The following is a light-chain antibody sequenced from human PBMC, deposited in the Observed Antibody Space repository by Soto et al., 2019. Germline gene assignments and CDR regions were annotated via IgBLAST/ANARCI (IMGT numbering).Light chain of an antibody. CDR1: QSISTY. CDR3: QHSYSSPPWK. V-gene: IGKV1-39*01. Sequence: DIQITQSPSSLSASVVDRVTISFLASQSISTYLNWYQQKPGTAPRLLIYRASSVKSGVPPRFSGSGSGRDFTLIISSLRPEDIATYFCQHSYSSPPWKFGQGTKVDIK. J-gene: IGKJ1*01. CDR2: RAS.